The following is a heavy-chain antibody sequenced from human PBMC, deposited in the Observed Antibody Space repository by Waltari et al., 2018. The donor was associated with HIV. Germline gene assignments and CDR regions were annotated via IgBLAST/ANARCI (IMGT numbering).Heavy chain of an antibody. Sequence: VQLEQWGTGLLKPSETLSLTCAVYGGSLSGFLWSWVRQPPGKGLEWIGDIVHDGTTNYNPALKSRATVSITGSKNQFSLKLNSMTAADTGVYYCARLEALSPGVVIVRDVWGQGTLVTVSS. D-gene: IGHD3-3*01. J-gene: IGHJ4*02. CDR2: IVHDGTT. CDR3: ARLEALSPGVVIVRDV. CDR1: GGSLSGFL. V-gene: IGHV4-34*02.